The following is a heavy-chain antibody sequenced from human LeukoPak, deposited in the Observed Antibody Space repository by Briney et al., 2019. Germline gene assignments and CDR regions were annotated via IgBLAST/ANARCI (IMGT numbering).Heavy chain of an antibody. V-gene: IGHV1-46*01. Sequence: RASVKVSCKAFGYTFTGYYMHWVRQAPGQGLEWMGIINPSGGSTNYAQKFQGRVTMTRDTSTSTVSMELSSLRSEDTAVYYCARDLYHRYYHNSGHAFDYWGQGTLVTVSS. CDR2: INPSGGST. CDR1: GYTFTGYY. D-gene: IGHD3-22*01. CDR3: ARDLYHRYYHNSGHAFDY. J-gene: IGHJ4*02.